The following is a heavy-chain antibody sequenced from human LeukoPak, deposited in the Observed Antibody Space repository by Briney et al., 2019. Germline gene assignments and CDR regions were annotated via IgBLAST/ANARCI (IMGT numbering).Heavy chain of an antibody. CDR3: ARGPRDGYNYLGFFDY. D-gene: IGHD5-24*01. CDR2: INPNIGGT. CDR1: GYTFTVYY. J-gene: IGHJ4*02. Sequence: ASVKVSCKASGYTFTVYYIHWVRHAPGQGLEWVGWINPNIGGTQYAQRFQGRVTVTRETSISTAYIDLSRLTSDDTAVYYCARGPRDGYNYLGFFDYWGQGTLVTVSS. V-gene: IGHV1-2*02.